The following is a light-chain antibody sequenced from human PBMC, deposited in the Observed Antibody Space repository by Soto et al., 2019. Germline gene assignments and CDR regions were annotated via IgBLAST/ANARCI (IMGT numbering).Light chain of an antibody. CDR2: GES. V-gene: IGKV3-20*01. CDR3: KQYASSHQT. Sequence: DIVLTQSPGTLSVSPGERATLSCRASQSIPSSYLAWHQQKPGQAPRLLMYGESFRAPGIPDRFSGGGSGKDLTLTISTLEPEDFAVYYCKQYASSHQTFGRGTKA. J-gene: IGKJ1*01. CDR1: QSIPSSY.